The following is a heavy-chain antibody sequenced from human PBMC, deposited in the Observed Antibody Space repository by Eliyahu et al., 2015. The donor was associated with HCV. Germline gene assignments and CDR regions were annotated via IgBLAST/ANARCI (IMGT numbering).Heavy chain of an antibody. CDR1: GFXXXGSA. D-gene: IGHD6-19*01. CDR3: TRRGYSSGSFDY. J-gene: IGHJ4*02. Sequence: EVQLVESGGGLVQPGGSLXLXCAASGFXXXGSALHWVRQASGKGLEWVGRIRSKVNSYATTYAASVKGRFTISRDDSKNTAYLQMNSLKTEDTAVYYCTRRGYSSGSFDYWGRGTLVTVSS. CDR2: IRSKVNSYAT. V-gene: IGHV3-73*02.